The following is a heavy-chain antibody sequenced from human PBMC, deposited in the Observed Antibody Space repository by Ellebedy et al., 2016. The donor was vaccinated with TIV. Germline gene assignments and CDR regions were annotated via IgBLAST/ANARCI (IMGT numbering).Heavy chain of an antibody. J-gene: IGHJ4*02. V-gene: IGHV3-15*01. CDR3: TTGDVVKGGDPLDY. Sequence: GGSLRLXXAASGFTFSNAWMSWVRQAPGKGLEWVGRIKSKTDGGTTDYAAPVKGRFTISRDDSKNTLYLQMNSLKTEGTAVYYCTTGDVVKGGDPLDYWGQGTLVTVSS. CDR1: GFTFSNAW. D-gene: IGHD2-21*02. CDR2: IKSKTDGGTT.